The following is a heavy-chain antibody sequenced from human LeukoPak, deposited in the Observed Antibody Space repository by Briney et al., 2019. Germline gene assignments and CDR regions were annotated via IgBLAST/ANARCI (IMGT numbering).Heavy chain of an antibody. CDR3: ARENSSSWLLDY. J-gene: IGHJ4*02. Sequence: GASVKVSCKASGGTFSSYAISWVRQAPGQGLEWMGGIIPIFGTANYAQKFQGRVTITADESTSTAYMKLSSLRSEDTAVYYCARENSSSWLLDYWGQGTLVTVSS. V-gene: IGHV1-69*13. CDR2: IIPIFGTA. D-gene: IGHD6-13*01. CDR1: GGTFSSYA.